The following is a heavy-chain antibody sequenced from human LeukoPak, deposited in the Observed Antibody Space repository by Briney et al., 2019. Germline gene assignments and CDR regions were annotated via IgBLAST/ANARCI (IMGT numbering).Heavy chain of an antibody. D-gene: IGHD3-3*01. CDR2: IYYSGGT. J-gene: IGHJ4*02. CDR3: ARGLRFLEWLSYFDY. CDR1: GGSISSYY. V-gene: IGHV4-59*01. Sequence: SETLSLTCTASGGSISSYYWSWIRQPPGKGLEWIGYIYYSGGTNYNPSLKSRVTISVDTSKNQFSLKLSSVTAADTAVYYCARGLRFLEWLSYFDYWGQGTLVTVSS.